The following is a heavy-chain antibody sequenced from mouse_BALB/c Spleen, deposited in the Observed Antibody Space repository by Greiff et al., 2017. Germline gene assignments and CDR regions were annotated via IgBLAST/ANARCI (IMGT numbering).Heavy chain of an antibody. V-gene: IGHV5-4*02. CDR3: ARAGGSYWYFDV. CDR1: GFTFSDYY. Sequence: EVKLMESGGGLVKPGGSLKLSCAASGFTFSDYYMYWVRQTPEKRLEWVATISDGGSYTYYPDSVKGRFTISRDNAKNNLYLQMSSLKSEDTAMYYCARAGGSYWYFDVWGAGTTVTVSS. CDR2: ISDGGSYT. D-gene: IGHD1-1*01. J-gene: IGHJ1*01.